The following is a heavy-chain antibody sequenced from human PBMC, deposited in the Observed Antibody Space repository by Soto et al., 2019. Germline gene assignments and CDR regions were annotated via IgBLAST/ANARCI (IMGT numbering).Heavy chain of an antibody. D-gene: IGHD3-3*01. J-gene: IGHJ3*02. CDR2: IYSGGST. CDR1: GFTVSSSY. V-gene: IGHV3-53*04. CDR3: ASGWRVDAFDI. Sequence: EVQLVESGGGLVQPGGSLRLSCAASGFTVSSSYMSYVRQAPGKGLEWVSVIYSGGSTFYADSVKGRFTISRHNSNNTLYLQRNSRRAEDTAVYYCASGWRVDAFDIWGQGTMVTVSS.